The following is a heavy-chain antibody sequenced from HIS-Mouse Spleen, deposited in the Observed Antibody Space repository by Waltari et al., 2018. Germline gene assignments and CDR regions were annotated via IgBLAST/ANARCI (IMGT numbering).Heavy chain of an antibody. D-gene: IGHD2-8*01. CDR1: GYSISSGYY. J-gene: IGHJ1*01. CDR3: ARDSWAYAIEYFQH. CDR2: ISHSGST. Sequence: QVQLQESGPGLVKPSETLSLTCTVSGYSISSGYYWGWIRQPPGKGLEWIGSISHSGSTYYNPSLKSRVTISVDTSKNQFSLKLSSVTAADTAVYYCARDSWAYAIEYFQHWGQGTLVTVSS. V-gene: IGHV4-38-2*02.